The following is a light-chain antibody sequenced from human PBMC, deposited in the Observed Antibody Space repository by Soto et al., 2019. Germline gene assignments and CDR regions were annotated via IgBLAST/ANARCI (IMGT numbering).Light chain of an antibody. CDR2: GAS. CDR3: QQYGSSLRT. J-gene: IGKJ1*01. V-gene: IGKV3-20*01. Sequence: EIVLTQSPGTLSLSPGERATLSCRASQSVSSSYLAWYQQKPGQAPRLLIYGASNRATGIPDRFSGSGSETDFTLTISRLEPEDFAVYYCQQYGSSLRTFGQGTKVDIK. CDR1: QSVSSSY.